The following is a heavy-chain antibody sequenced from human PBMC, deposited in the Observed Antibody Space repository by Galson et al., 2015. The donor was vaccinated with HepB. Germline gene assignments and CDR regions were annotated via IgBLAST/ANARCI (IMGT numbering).Heavy chain of an antibody. CDR3: RGSYRLLGKDY. J-gene: IGHJ4*02. CDR1: GGSISSSSYY. V-gene: IGHV4-39*07. D-gene: IGHD3-16*02. CDR2: INHSGST. Sequence: ETLSLTCTVSGGSISSSSYYWGWIRQPPGKGLEWIGEINHSGSTNYNPSLKSRVTISVDTSKNQFSLKLSSVTAADTAVYWCRGSYRLLGKDYWGQGTLVTVSS.